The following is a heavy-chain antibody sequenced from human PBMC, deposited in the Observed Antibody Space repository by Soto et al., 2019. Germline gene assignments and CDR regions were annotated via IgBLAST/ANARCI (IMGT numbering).Heavy chain of an antibody. CDR3: AKDPNYYDSSGYPGY. CDR1: GFTFSSHG. V-gene: IGHV3-30*02. D-gene: IGHD3-22*01. J-gene: IGHJ4*02. CDR2: IWYDGSNK. Sequence: PGGSLRLSCAASGFTFSSHGMHWVRQAPGKGLEWVAVIWYDGSNKYYADSVKGRFTISRDNSKNTLYLQMNSLRAEDTAVYYCAKDPNYYDSSGYPGYWGQGTLVTVSS.